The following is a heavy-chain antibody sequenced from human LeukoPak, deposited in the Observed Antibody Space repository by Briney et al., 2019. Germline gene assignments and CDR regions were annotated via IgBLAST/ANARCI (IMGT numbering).Heavy chain of an antibody. D-gene: IGHD6-19*01. CDR1: GFTFSSYG. CDR2: ISYDGSNK. CDR3: AKDHSSGWYYFDY. V-gene: IGHV3-30*18. Sequence: GGSLRLSCAASGFTFSSYGMHWVRQAPGKGLEWVAVISYDGSNKYYADSVKGRFTTSRDNSKNTLYLQMNSLRAEDTAVYYCAKDHSSGWYYFDYWGQGTLVTVSS. J-gene: IGHJ4*02.